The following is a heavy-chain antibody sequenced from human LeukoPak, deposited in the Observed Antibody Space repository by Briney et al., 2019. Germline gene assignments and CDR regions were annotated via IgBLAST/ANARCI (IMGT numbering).Heavy chain of an antibody. V-gene: IGHV3-7*01. CDR1: GVTFSSLW. J-gene: IGHJ4*02. D-gene: IGHD3-10*01. CDR2: INPDGSVK. CDR3: ARDRGYNSFDY. Sequence: GGSLRLSCAASGVTFSSLWMTWVHQAPGKGLEWVANINPDGSVKNYVDSMRGRFTISRDNAKNSLYLQMNSLRAEDTAVYYCARDRGYNSFDYWGQGTLVTVSS.